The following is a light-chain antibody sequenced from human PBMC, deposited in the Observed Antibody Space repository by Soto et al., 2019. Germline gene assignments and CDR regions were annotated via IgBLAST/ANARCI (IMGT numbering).Light chain of an antibody. CDR2: DAS. Sequence: IPLTQSPSSLSASVGDRVTISCRASQDIGNYLAWYQQKPGEAPKLLIYDASTLQSGVPLRFGGSGSGTDFTLTISSLQPEDFATYYCQQLNKYPVTFGQGTRLEMK. CDR3: QQLNKYPVT. J-gene: IGKJ5*01. V-gene: IGKV1-9*01. CDR1: QDIGNY.